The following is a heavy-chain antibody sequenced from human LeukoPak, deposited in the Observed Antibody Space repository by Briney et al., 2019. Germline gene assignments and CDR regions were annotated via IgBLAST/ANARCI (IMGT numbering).Heavy chain of an antibody. Sequence: GASVKVSCKASGYTFTSYDINWVRQATGQGLEWMGWMNPNSGNTGYAQKFQGRVTMTRNTSISTAYMELSSLRSEDTAVYYCARGGGRYFDWYQYYFDYWGQGTLVTVSS. V-gene: IGHV1-8*01. CDR3: ARGGGRYFDWYQYYFDY. J-gene: IGHJ4*02. D-gene: IGHD3-9*01. CDR2: MNPNSGNT. CDR1: GYTFTSYD.